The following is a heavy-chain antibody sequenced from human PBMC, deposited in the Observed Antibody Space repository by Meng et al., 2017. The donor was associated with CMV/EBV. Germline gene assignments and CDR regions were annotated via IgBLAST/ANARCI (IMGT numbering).Heavy chain of an antibody. CDR3: AREDVVAGTVAFDI. V-gene: IGHV1-2*02. J-gene: IGHJ3*02. Sequence: ASVKVSCKASGGTFSSYAISWVRQAPGQGLEWMGWINPNSGGTNYAQKFQGRVTMTRDTSISTAYMELSRLRSDDTAVYYCAREDVVAGTVAFDIWGQGTMVTVSS. CDR1: GGTFSSYA. CDR2: INPNSGGT. D-gene: IGHD6-19*01.